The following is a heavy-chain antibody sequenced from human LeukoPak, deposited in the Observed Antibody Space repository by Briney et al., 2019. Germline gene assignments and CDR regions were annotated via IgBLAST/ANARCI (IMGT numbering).Heavy chain of an antibody. J-gene: IGHJ5*02. CDR2: TSYHGRDK. Sequence: GGSLRLSCAASGFTVSSNYMSWVRQAPGKGLEWVAATSYHGRDKYYADAVSGRFTISRDNSKNTLHLEMNSLRTDDTAVYCCTKERGGGGRRINLMVGGYGPWGQGTQVTVSS. V-gene: IGHV3-30*18. D-gene: IGHD3-22*01. CDR3: TKERGGGGRRINLMVGGYGP. CDR1: GFTVSSNY.